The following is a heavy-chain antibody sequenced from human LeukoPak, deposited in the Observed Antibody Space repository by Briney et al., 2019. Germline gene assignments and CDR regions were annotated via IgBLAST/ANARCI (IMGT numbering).Heavy chain of an antibody. CDR2: IKQDRREK. V-gene: IGHV3-7*01. Sequence: PGGSLRLSCAASGFTFTNYWMSWVRQAPGKGLELVANIKQDRREKYYEDSVKGRFTISRDNAKNSLYLQMNSLRAEDTAVYYCARLREIPVFGVVTKSTSYFDYWGQGALVTVSS. CDR3: ARLREIPVFGVVTKSTSYFDY. D-gene: IGHD3-3*01. CDR1: GFTFTNYW. J-gene: IGHJ4*02.